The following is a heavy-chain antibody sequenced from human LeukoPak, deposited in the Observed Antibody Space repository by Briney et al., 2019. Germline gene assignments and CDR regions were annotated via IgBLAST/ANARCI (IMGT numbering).Heavy chain of an antibody. Sequence: ASVNVSCKASGYTFTGYYMHWVRQAPGQGLEWMGWINPNSGGTNYAQKFQGWVTMTRDTSISTAYMELSRLRSDDTAVYYCARAQSWSYGSGSYEAYYYYYGMDVWGQGTTVTVSS. CDR3: ARAQSWSYGSGSYEAYYYYYGMDV. D-gene: IGHD3-10*01. V-gene: IGHV1-2*04. CDR1: GYTFTGYY. J-gene: IGHJ6*02. CDR2: INPNSGGT.